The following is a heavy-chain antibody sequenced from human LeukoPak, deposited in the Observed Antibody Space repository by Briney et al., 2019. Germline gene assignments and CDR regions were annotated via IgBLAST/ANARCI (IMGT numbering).Heavy chain of an antibody. CDR2: ISGSGGST. V-gene: IGHV3-23*01. D-gene: IGHD3-3*01. J-gene: IGHJ4*02. Sequence: GGSLRLSCAASGFTFSSYGMSWVRQAPGKGLEWVSAISGSGGSTYYADSVKGRFTISRDNSKNTLYLQMNSLRAEDTAVYYCARGRRTYYDFWSGYYLDYWGQGTLVPVSS. CDR1: GFTFSSYG. CDR3: ARGRRTYYDFWSGYYLDY.